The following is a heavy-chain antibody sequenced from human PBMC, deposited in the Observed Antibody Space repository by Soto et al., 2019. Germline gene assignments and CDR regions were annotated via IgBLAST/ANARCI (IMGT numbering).Heavy chain of an antibody. D-gene: IGHD4-17*01. CDR2: IIPIFGTA. CDR1: CGTFSSYA. CDR3: ARAGGPTVVTFEY. J-gene: IGHJ4*02. Sequence: QVQLVQSGSEVKKTGSSVKVSCKASCGTFSSYAISWVRQAPGQGLEWMGGIIPIFGTANYAQKFQGRVTITADESTSKAYIELSSLRSEDTAVYYCARAGGPTVVTFEYWGQGNLVTVSS. V-gene: IGHV1-69*01.